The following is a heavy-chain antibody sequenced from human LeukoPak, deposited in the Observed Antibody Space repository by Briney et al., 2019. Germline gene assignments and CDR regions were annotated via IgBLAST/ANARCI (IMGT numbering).Heavy chain of an antibody. J-gene: IGHJ6*03. Sequence: GASVKVSCKASGYTFTSYDINWVRQATGQGLEWMGWTNPNSGNTGYAQKFQGRVTMTRNTSISTAYMELSSLRSEDTAVYYCARDVGRTDFWSGYFLGYYYYMDVWGKGTTVTVSS. D-gene: IGHD3-3*01. CDR1: GYTFTSYD. V-gene: IGHV1-8*01. CDR3: ARDVGRTDFWSGYFLGYYYYMDV. CDR2: TNPNSGNT.